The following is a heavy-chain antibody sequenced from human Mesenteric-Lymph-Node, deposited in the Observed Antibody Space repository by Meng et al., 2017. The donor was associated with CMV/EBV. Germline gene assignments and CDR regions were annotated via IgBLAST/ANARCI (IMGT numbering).Heavy chain of an antibody. V-gene: IGHV3-66*02. CDR3: AGAQSAFDY. CDR1: GFTISSSY. Sequence: GESLKISCAASGFTISSSYINWVRQAPGKGLEWVSIIYSDDDTYYADSVRGRFTLSRDNSKNMLYLQMNSLRAEDTAVYYCAGAQSAFDYWGQGTLVTVSS. J-gene: IGHJ4*02. CDR2: IYSDDDT.